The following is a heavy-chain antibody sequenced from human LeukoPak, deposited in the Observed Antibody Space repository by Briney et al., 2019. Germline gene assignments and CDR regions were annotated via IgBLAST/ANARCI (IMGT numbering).Heavy chain of an antibody. CDR2: ISGGGDST. CDR3: AKGAAALGYNWFDP. V-gene: IGHV3-23*01. D-gene: IGHD3-16*01. CDR1: GFSFSTYA. Sequence: GGSLRLSSEASGFSFSTYAMSWVRQAPGKGLEWVSVISGGGDSTYYADSVKGRFIISRENSKNTLYLQMNSLRAEDTAIYYCAKGAAALGYNWFDPWGQGTLVTVSS. J-gene: IGHJ5*02.